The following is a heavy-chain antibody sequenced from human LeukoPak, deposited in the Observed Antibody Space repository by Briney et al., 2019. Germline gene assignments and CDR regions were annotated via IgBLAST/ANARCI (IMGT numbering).Heavy chain of an antibody. D-gene: IGHD5-12*01. CDR3: ARDERGGYVLDAFDI. V-gene: IGHV4-30-4*01. Sequence: SETLSLTCTVSGGSISSGDYSWSWIRQPPGKGLEWIGYIYYSGSTYYNPSLKSRVTISVDTSKNQFSLKLSSVTAADTAVYYCARDERGGYVLDAFDIWGQGTMVTVSS. CDR1: GGSISSGDYS. J-gene: IGHJ3*02. CDR2: IYYSGST.